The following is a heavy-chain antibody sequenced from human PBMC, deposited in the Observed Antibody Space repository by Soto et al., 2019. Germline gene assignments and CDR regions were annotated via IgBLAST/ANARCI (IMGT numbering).Heavy chain of an antibody. V-gene: IGHV1-69*01. CDR1: GDSDGIYN. D-gene: IGHD2-2*01. Sequence: QVRLVQSGAELKRPGSSVKVSCRVSGDSDGIYNIAWVRQAPGQGLEWLGGIVPLIGTTDYSQRFRGRVTITADESTGTAYLELHSLKSEDTAVYYCAGRAMPVTWLDPWGQGTPVIVSA. CDR3: AGRAMPVTWLDP. J-gene: IGHJ5*02. CDR2: IVPLIGTT.